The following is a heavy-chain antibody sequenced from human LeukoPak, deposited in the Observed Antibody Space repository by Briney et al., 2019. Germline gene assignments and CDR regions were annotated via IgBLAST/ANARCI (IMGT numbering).Heavy chain of an antibody. CDR3: ARAPARGYYDSSGYHYWYFDL. V-gene: IGHV1-69*04. J-gene: IGHJ2*01. D-gene: IGHD3-22*01. Sequence: VASVTVSCKASGGTFSIYAISWVRQAPGQGLEWMGRIIPILGIANYAQKFQGRVTITADKSTSTAYMELSSLRSEDTAVYYCARAPARGYYDSSGYHYWYFDLWGRGTLVTVSS. CDR1: GGTFSIYA. CDR2: IIPILGIA.